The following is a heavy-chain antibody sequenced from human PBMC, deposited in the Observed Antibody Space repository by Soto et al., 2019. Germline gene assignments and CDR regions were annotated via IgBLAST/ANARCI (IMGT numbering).Heavy chain of an antibody. J-gene: IGHJ4*02. V-gene: IGHV3-30-3*01. CDR1: GFTFSSYA. CDR3: ASPPGSYCGGDCYSN. Sequence: QVQLVESGGGVVQPGRSLRLSCGASGFTFSSYAMHWVRQAPGKGLEWVAVISYDGSNKYYADSVKGRFTISRDNSKNTLYLQMNSLRAEDTAVYYCASPPGSYCGGDCYSNWGQGTLVTVSS. D-gene: IGHD2-21*02. CDR2: ISYDGSNK.